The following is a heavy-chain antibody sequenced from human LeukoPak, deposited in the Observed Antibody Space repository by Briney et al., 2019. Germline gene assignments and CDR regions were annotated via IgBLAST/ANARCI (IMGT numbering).Heavy chain of an antibody. D-gene: IGHD3-22*01. Sequence: SETLSLTCTVSGGSISSSSYYWGWIRQPPGKGLEWIGEINHSGSTNYNPSLKSRVTISVDTSKNQFSLKLSSVTAADTAVYYCARVQQGSSGYSYAYYYYYYGMDVWGQGTTVTVSS. CDR2: INHSGST. J-gene: IGHJ6*02. CDR1: GGSISSSSYY. CDR3: ARVQQGSSGYSYAYYYYYYGMDV. V-gene: IGHV4-39*07.